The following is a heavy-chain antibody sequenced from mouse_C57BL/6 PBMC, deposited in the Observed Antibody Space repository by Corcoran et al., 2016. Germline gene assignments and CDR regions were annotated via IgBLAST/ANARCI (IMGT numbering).Heavy chain of an antibody. Sequence: DVQLQESGPGLVKPSQSLSLTCSVTGYSITSGYYWNWIRQFPGNKLEWMGYISYDGSNNYNPSLKNRISITRDTSKNQFFLKLNSVTPEDTATYYCARASYGYFDVWGTGTTVTVSS. J-gene: IGHJ1*03. CDR1: GYSITSGYY. V-gene: IGHV3-6*01. CDR3: ARASYGYFDV. CDR2: ISYDGSN.